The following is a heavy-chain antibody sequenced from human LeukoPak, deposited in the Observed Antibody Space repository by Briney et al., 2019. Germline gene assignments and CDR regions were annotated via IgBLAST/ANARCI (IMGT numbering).Heavy chain of an antibody. CDR1: GGTFSSYA. CDR3: AREDGQTGYFDY. D-gene: IGHD3-10*01. CDR2: IIPIFGTA. Sequence: EASVKVSCKASGGTFSSYAISWVRQAPGQGLEWMGGIIPIFGTANYAQKFQGRVTITADESTSTAYMELSSQRSEDTAVYYCAREDGQTGYFDYWGQGTLVTVSS. V-gene: IGHV1-69*13. J-gene: IGHJ4*02.